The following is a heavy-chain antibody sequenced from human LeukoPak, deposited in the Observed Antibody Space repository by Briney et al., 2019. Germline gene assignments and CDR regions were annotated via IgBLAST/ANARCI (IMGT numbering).Heavy chain of an antibody. D-gene: IGHD6-13*01. CDR2: ISYDGSNK. V-gene: IGHV3-30*03. CDR3: AYSSSWYYFDY. J-gene: IGHJ4*02. Sequence: GGSLRLSCAASGFTFSSYGMHWVRQAPGKGLEWVAVISYDGSNKYYADSVKGRFTISRDNSKNTLYLQMNSLRAEDTAVYYCAYSSSWYYFDYWGQGTLVTVSA. CDR1: GFTFSSYG.